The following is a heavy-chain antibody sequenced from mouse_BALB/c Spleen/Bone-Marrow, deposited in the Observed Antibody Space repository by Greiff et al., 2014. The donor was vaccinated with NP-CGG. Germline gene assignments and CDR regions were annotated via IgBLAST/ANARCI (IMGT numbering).Heavy chain of an antibody. V-gene: IGHV1-9*01. CDR2: ILPGSGST. Sequence: QVQLKESGADLMKPGASVKISCKATGYRFNSYWIEWVKQRPGHGLEWIGEILPGSGSTNFNEKFKGKATFTAYTSSNTAYMQISSLTSEDSAVYYGARPGIRSFDYWGQGTTLTVSS. D-gene: IGHD5-2*01. CDR3: ARPGIRSFDY. J-gene: IGHJ2*01. CDR1: GYRFNSYW.